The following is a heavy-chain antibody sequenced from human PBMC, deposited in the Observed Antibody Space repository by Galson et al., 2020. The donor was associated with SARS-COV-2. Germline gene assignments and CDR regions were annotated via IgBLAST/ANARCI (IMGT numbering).Heavy chain of an antibody. D-gene: IGHD2-21*01. CDR3: ARLDAYGPGY. Sequence: TGGSLRPSCPASGFTSSTYEMNWVRQAPAKGLEGVSYISSSGRTIHYADSVKGRFTITRDNAKSSLSLQMNSRRAEDTAVYYCARLDAYGPGYRCQGTLVTVSS. CDR1: GFTSSTYE. V-gene: IGHV3-48*03. J-gene: IGHJ4*02. CDR2: ISSSGRTI.